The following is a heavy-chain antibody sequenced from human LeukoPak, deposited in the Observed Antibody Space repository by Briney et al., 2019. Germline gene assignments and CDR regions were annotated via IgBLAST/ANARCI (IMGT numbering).Heavy chain of an antibody. CDR2: INPNSGGT. V-gene: IGHV1-2*06. CDR3: ARVIAVAGLYFDY. J-gene: IGHJ4*02. CDR1: GYTFTGYY. Sequence: ASVKVSCKASGYTFTGYYMHWVRQAPGQGLEWMGRINPNSGGTNYAQKFQGRVTMTRDTSISTAYMELSRLRSDDTAVYYCARVIAVAGLYFDYWGQGTLVTVSS. D-gene: IGHD6-19*01.